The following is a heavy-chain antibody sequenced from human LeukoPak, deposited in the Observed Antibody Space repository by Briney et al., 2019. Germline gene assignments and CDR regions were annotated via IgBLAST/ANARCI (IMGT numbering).Heavy chain of an antibody. CDR2: IKQDGSEK. D-gene: IGHD3-22*01. CDR3: ARSPYYYDRSGRNWYFDL. V-gene: IGHV3-7*01. Sequence: PGGSLRLSCAASGFTFSSYGMSWVRQAPGKGLEWVANIKQDGSEKYYVDSVKGRFTISRDNAKNLLYLQMNSLRAEDTAVYYCARSPYYYDRSGRNWYFDLWGRGTLVTVSS. CDR1: GFTFSSYG. J-gene: IGHJ2*01.